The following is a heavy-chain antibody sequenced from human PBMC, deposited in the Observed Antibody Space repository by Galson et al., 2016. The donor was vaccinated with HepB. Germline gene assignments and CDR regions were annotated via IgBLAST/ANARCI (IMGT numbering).Heavy chain of an antibody. CDR2: TSFDGRSQ. CDR3: ALEKIYVGSLDV. J-gene: IGHJ6*02. D-gene: IGHD3-10*01. CDR1: GFSFSIYA. V-gene: IGHV3-30-3*01. Sequence: SLRLSCAASGFSFSIYAFHWVRQAPGKGLEWVAITSFDGRSQFYADSVKGRFIISRDNAQNSVFLQMSGLRAEDTAVYYCALEKIYVGSLDVWSQGTTVTVSS.